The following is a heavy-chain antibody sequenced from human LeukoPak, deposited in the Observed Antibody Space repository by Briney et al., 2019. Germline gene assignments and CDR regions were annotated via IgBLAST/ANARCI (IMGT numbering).Heavy chain of an antibody. V-gene: IGHV3-23*01. CDR3: ARDWRSPGGY. J-gene: IGHJ4*02. CDR1: GFIFSNYA. D-gene: IGHD3-3*01. Sequence: GGSLRLSCAASGFIFSNYAMTWVRQAPGKGLEWVSVINNSGGATFYADSVKGRFTISRDNSKNTVYLQMNSLRAEDTAVYYCARDWRSPGGYWGQGTLVTVSS. CDR2: INNSGGAT.